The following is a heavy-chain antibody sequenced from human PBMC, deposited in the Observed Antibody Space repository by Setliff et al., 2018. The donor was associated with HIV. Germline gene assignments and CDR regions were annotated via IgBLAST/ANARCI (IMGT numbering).Heavy chain of an antibody. CDR3: ARDRIEVLADSPHDVFDI. CDR1: GDSVSGYY. CDR2: VHNSAGS. V-gene: IGHV4-4*07. J-gene: IGHJ3*02. Sequence: KASETLSLTCAVSGDSVSGYYWSWIRQPAGRGLEWIGRVHNSAGSNYNPSLKSRVTMSLDTAKNQLSLKLTAVSAADTAVYYCARDRIEVLADSPHDVFDIWGQGIMVTVSS. D-gene: IGHD3-22*01.